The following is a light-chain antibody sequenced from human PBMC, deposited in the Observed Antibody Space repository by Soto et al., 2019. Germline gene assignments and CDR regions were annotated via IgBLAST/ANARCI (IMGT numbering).Light chain of an antibody. J-gene: IGKJ2*01. CDR3: KQYSGYSPYS. CDR1: QSIGSS. Sequence: DIQMTQSPSTLSASVGDRVTITCRASQSIGSSLAWYQQKPGKAPKLLIYRASTLEDGVPSRFSGSGSGADFSLTITTLHPDVFPSYSSKQYSGYSPYSFARGPKREI. CDR2: RAS. V-gene: IGKV1-5*03.